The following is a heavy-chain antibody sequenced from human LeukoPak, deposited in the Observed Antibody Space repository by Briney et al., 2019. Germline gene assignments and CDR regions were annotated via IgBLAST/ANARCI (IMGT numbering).Heavy chain of an antibody. CDR1: GGSISRSSYY. D-gene: IGHD5-18*01. V-gene: IGHV4-39*07. J-gene: IGHJ4*02. CDR2: MYYSGST. CDR3: ARDGANTAMALAY. Sequence: KASETLSLTCTVSGGSISRSSYYWGWIRQPPGKGLEWIGSMYYSGSTFYNPSLKSRVTILVDTSRNQFSLKLSSVTAADTAVYYCARDGANTAMALAYWGQGTLVTVSS.